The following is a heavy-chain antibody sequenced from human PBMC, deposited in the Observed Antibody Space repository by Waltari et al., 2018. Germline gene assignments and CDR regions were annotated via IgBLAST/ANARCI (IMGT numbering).Heavy chain of an antibody. J-gene: IGHJ4*02. Sequence: EVQLFESVGGLVHPGGSLSLSCAASAFTFSDFAMNWVGQAPGKGLEWVSSISGIYGRTYYTDSVKGRFTISRDNSKSTLYLQMHGLRADDTAVYHCVTGVGSSSLSDFDSWGQGTRVTVSS. V-gene: IGHV3-23*01. CDR3: VTGVGSSSLSDFDS. CDR2: ISGIYGRT. D-gene: IGHD3-10*01. CDR1: AFTFSDFA.